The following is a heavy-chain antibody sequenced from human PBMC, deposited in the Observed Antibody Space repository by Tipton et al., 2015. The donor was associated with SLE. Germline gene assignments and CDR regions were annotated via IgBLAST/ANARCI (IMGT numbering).Heavy chain of an antibody. V-gene: IGHV4-61*01. CDR2: IYYSGTT. CDR3: AREGIYGESARSYFDY. J-gene: IGHJ4*02. CDR1: SGSVSSSSYY. D-gene: IGHD4-17*01. Sequence: TLSLTCTVSSGSVSSSSYYWSWIRQLPGKGLEWIGYIYYSGTTNFNPSLKTRVTMSVDTSKNQFSLELNSVTAADTAVYYCAREGIYGESARSYFDYWGQGTLVTASS.